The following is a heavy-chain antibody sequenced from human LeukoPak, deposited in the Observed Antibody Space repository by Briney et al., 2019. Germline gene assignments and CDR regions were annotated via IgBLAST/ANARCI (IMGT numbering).Heavy chain of an antibody. J-gene: IGHJ6*03. CDR3: ARLFSDSVVVVVTNYYMDV. V-gene: IGHV4-39*01. CDR1: GGSISSSSYY. CDR2: IYYSGST. D-gene: IGHD3-22*01. Sequence: PETLSLTCTVSGGSISSSSYYWGWIRQPPGKGLEWIGSIYYSGSTYYNPSLKSRVTISVDTSKNQFSLKLSSVTAADTAVYYCARLFSDSVVVVVTNYYMDVWGKGTTVTVSS.